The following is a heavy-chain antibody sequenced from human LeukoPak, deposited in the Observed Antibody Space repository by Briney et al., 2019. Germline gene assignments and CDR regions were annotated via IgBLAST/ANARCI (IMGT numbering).Heavy chain of an antibody. CDR1: GGSISSSNW. J-gene: IGHJ5*02. D-gene: IGHD3-22*01. CDR2: IYHSGST. Sequence: NPSETLSLTCAVSGGSISSSNWWSWVRQPPGKGLEWIGEIYHSGSTNYNPSLKSRVTISVDKSKNQFSLKLSSVTAADTAVYYCARGVTMIGRLRFDPWGQGTLVTVSS. CDR3: ARGVTMIGRLRFDP. V-gene: IGHV4-4*02.